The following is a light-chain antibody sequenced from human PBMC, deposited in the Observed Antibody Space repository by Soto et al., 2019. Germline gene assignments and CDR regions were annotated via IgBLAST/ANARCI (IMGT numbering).Light chain of an antibody. Sequence: EIVLTQSPATLSLSPGERATLSCRASQSISSELAWYRQKPGQAPRLLIYDASNRATGIPARFSGSGSGTDFTRTISSLEPEDFAVYYCQQRAKWPITFGQGTRLEIK. J-gene: IGKJ5*01. CDR2: DAS. CDR1: QSISSE. V-gene: IGKV3-11*01. CDR3: QQRAKWPIT.